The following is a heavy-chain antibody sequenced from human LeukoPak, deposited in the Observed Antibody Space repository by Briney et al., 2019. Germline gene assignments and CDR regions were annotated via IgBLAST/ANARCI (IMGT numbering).Heavy chain of an antibody. Sequence: SETLSLTCAVYGGSFSGYYWSWIRQPPGKGLEWIGEINHSGSTNYNPSLKSRVTISVDTSKNQFSLKLSSVTAADTAVYCCARESSSNRTPFDYWGQGTLVTVSS. V-gene: IGHV4-34*01. D-gene: IGHD4-11*01. J-gene: IGHJ4*02. CDR2: INHSGST. CDR3: ARESSSNRTPFDY. CDR1: GGSFSGYY.